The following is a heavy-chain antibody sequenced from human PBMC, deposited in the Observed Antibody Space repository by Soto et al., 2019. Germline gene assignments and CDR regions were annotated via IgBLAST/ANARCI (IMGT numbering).Heavy chain of an antibody. CDR2: IYYSGST. CDR1: GGSISSGGYY. D-gene: IGHD1-1*01. V-gene: IGHV4-31*03. Sequence: SETLSLTCTVSGGSISSGGYYWSWIRQHPGKGLEWIGYIYYSGSTYYNPSLKSRVTISVDTSKNQFSLKLSSVTAADTAVYYCARDSTGDAFDIWGQGTVVTVSS. J-gene: IGHJ3*02. CDR3: ARDSTGDAFDI.